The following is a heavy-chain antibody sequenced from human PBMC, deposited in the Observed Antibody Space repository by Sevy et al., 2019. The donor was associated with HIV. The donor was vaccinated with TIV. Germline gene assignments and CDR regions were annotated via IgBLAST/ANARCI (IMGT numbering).Heavy chain of an antibody. Sequence: ASVKVSCQASGYTFDNYDINWVRQATGQGLEWMGWMNPNSGNTGYAEKFQGRVTMSRVSSIRKAYMELNGLTSEDTAVYYCTRGLSFTYAKRGDWLNWYFDVWGRGTLVTVSS. CDR1: GYTFDNYD. V-gene: IGHV1-8*01. D-gene: IGHD2-21*02. CDR2: MNPNSGNT. CDR3: TRGLSFTYAKRGDWLNWYFDV. J-gene: IGHJ2*01.